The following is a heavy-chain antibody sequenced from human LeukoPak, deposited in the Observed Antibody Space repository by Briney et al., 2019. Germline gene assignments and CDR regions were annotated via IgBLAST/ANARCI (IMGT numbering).Heavy chain of an antibody. V-gene: IGHV4-4*02. J-gene: IGHJ5*02. Sequence: PSETLSLTRAVSGGSISSSNWWSWVRQPPGKGLEWIGEIYHSGSTNYNPSLKSRVTISVDKSKNQFSLKLSSVTAADTAVYYCARTPNSSGWSSPAYIDPWGQGTLVTVSS. CDR3: ARTPNSSGWSSPAYIDP. CDR1: GGSISSSNW. D-gene: IGHD6-19*01. CDR2: IYHSGST.